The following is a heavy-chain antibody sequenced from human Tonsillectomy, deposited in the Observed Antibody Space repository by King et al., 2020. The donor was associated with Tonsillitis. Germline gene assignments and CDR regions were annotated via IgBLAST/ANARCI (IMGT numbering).Heavy chain of an antibody. J-gene: IGHJ4*02. V-gene: IGHV4-59*01. CDR1: GGSISSYY. D-gene: IGHD3-16*02. CDR2: IYYSGST. Sequence: QLQESGPGLVKPSETLSLTCTVSGGSISSYYWSWIRQPPGKGLEWIGYIYYSGSTNYNPSLKSRVTISVDTSKNQFSLKLCSVTAADTAVYYCARGRDYYDYVWGSYRYIYYFDYWGQGTLVTVSS. CDR3: ARGRDYYDYVWGSYRYIYYFDY.